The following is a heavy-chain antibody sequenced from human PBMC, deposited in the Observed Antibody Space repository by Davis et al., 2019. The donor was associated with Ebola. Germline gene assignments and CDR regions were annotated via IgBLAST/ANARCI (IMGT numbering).Heavy chain of an antibody. J-gene: IGHJ6*02. CDR3: ARDCHTYGDLRVPYYYYGMDV. CDR2: IWYDGSNK. Sequence: PGGSLRLSCAASGFTFSSYGMHWVRQAPGKGLEWVAVIWYDGSNKYYADSVKGRFTISRDNSKNTLYLQMNSLRAEDTAVYYCARDCHTYGDLRVPYYYYGMDVWGQGTTVTVSS. D-gene: IGHD4-17*01. V-gene: IGHV3-33*01. CDR1: GFTFSSYG.